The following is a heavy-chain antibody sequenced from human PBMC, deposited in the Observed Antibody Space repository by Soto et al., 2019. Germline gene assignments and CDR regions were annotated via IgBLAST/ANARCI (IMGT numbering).Heavy chain of an antibody. CDR2: ISAYNGNT. D-gene: IGHD2-2*01. CDR3: ARERYCISTSCLFLGYYGMDV. Sequence: ASVKVSCKASGYTFTSYGISRVRQAPGQGLEWMGWISAYNGNTNYAQKLQGRVTMTTDTSTSTAYMELRSLRSDDTAVYYCARERYCISTSCLFLGYYGMDVWGQGTTVTVSS. V-gene: IGHV1-18*01. J-gene: IGHJ6*02. CDR1: GYTFTSYG.